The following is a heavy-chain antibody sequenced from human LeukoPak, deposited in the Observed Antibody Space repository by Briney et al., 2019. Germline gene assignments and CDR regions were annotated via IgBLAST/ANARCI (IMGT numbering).Heavy chain of an antibody. CDR2: INQDGSET. CDR1: GSTFSLHG. J-gene: IGHJ4*02. CDR3: ARDHVAPGIYFDY. D-gene: IGHD6-13*01. V-gene: IGHV3-7*01. Sequence: GGSLRLSCAASGSTFSLHGLNWVRQAPGKGLEWVANINQDGSETHYVDSVKGRFTISRDNAWNSLYLQMNSLRAEDTAMYYCARDHVAPGIYFDYWGQGTLVTVSS.